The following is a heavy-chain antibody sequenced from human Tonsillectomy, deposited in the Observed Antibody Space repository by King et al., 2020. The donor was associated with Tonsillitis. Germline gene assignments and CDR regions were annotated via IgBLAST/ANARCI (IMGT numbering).Heavy chain of an antibody. D-gene: IGHD3-22*01. J-gene: IGHJ3*02. CDR2: IYYSGST. CDR3: ARDWDFYDSSEGHAFDI. V-gene: IGHV4-59*01. CDR1: GGSISSYY. Sequence: VQLQESGPGLVKPSETLSLPCTVPGGSISSYYWSWIRQPPGKGLEWIWYIYYSGSTNYNPPLQSRVTISVDTSKNQFSLKLCAVTAAATAGYYCARDWDFYDSSEGHAFDIWGQGTMVTVSS.